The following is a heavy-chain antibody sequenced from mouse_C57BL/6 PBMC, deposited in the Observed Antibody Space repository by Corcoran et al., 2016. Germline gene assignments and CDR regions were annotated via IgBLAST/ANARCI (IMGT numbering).Heavy chain of an antibody. CDR1: GYTFTSYG. V-gene: IGHV1-81*01. J-gene: IGHJ4*01. D-gene: IGHD2-4*01. CDR2: IYPRSGNT. Sequence: QVQLQQSGAELARPGASVKLSCKASGYTFTSYGISWVKQRTGQCLEWIGEIYPRSGNTYYNEKFKGKATLTADKSSSTAYMELRSLTSEDSAVYFCARDDYDEDYAMDYCGQGTSVTVSS. CDR3: ARDDYDEDYAMDY.